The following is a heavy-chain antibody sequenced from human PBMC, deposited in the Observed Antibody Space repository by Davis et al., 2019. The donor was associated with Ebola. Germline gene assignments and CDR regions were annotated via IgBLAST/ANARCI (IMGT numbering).Heavy chain of an antibody. CDR3: ARTTKTSISASGLGYTYFDP. CDR1: GGSFSDYF. Sequence: GSLRLSCAAYGGSFSDYFWSWIRRPPGKGLEWIGTSSHSGVTNYNPSLKSRVSISVDTSKDQFSLDLYSVTAADTAVYYCARTTKTSISASGLGYTYFDPWGQGTLVTVSS. D-gene: IGHD1-1*01. J-gene: IGHJ5*02. CDR2: SSHSGVT. V-gene: IGHV4-34*01.